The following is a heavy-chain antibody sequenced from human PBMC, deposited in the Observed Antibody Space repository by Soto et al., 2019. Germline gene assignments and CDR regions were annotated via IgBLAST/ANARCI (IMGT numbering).Heavy chain of an antibody. CDR3: ARVHCSAGTCLDGLDF. CDR2: IYYRSKWFH. J-gene: IGHJ6*02. Sequence: PSQTLSLTCVISGDSVSSNGACWNWNRQSPSRGLQWLGRIYYRSKWFHDYAASVESRMAINPDTSRNQFSLQLNYVTPEDTAVYYCARVHCSAGTCLDGLDFWGQGTTVTV. CDR1: GDSVSSNGAC. D-gene: IGHD2-15*01. V-gene: IGHV6-1*01.